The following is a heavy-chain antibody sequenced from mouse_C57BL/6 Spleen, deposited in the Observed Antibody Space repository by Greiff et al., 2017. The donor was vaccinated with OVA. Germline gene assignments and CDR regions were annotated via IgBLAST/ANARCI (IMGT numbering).Heavy chain of an antibody. Sequence: EVKLVESGGGLVKPGGSLKLSCAASGFTFSSYAMSWVRQTPEKRLEWVATISDGGSYTYYPDNVKGRFTISRDNAKNNLYLQMSHLKSEDTAMYYCARGGGLRWYFDVWGTGTTVTVSS. CDR3: ARGGGLRWYFDV. CDR2: ISDGGSYT. CDR1: GFTFSSYA. V-gene: IGHV5-4*03. J-gene: IGHJ1*03. D-gene: IGHD2-4*01.